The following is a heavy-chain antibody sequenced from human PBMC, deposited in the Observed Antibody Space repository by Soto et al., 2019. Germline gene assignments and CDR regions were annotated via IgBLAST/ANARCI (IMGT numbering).Heavy chain of an antibody. CDR3: ARDPRVEMATMPSQH. CDR2: INPNSGGT. Sequence: GASVKVSCKASGYTFTGYYMHWVRQAPGQGLEWMGWINPNSGGTNYAQKFQGRVTMTRDTAISTAYMELSRLRSDDTAVYYCARDPRVEMATMPSQHWGQGTLVTVSS. CDR1: GYTFTGYY. J-gene: IGHJ1*01. D-gene: IGHD5-12*01. V-gene: IGHV1-2*02.